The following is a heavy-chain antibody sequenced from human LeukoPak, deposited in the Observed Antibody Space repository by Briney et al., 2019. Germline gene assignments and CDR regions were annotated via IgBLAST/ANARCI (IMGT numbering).Heavy chain of an antibody. CDR1: AFTFDSYG. J-gene: IGHJ1*01. CDR2: ISGSGGNT. Sequence: GGSLRLSCAASAFTFDSYGMLWVRQAPGKGLEWVSAISGSGGNTYYADSVKGRFTISRDNSKNTLYLQMNNLRAEDTAVYYCAREDFRATHSGYFQHWGQGTLVTVSS. CDR3: AREDFRATHSGYFQH. V-gene: IGHV3-23*01. D-gene: IGHD1-26*01.